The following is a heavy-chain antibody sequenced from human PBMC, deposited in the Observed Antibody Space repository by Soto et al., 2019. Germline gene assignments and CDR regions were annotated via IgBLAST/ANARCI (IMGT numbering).Heavy chain of an antibody. CDR3: ARDRVTTRQFDP. CDR1: GGPISSYY. CDR2: IYTSGST. D-gene: IGHD4-4*01. J-gene: IGHJ5*02. V-gene: IGHV4-4*07. Sequence: QVQLQESGPGLVRPSETLYLICNVSGGPISSYYWSWIRQPAGKGLEWIGRIYTSGSTNYNPSLKSRVTMSVDTSKNQFSLKLSSVTAADTAVYYCARDRVTTRQFDPWGQGTLVTVSS.